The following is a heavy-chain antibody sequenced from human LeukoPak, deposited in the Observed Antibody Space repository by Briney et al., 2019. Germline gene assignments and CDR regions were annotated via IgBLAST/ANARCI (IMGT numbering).Heavy chain of an antibody. CDR3: ARGPNSNWSGLDF. V-gene: IGHV3-74*01. Sequence: GGSLRLSCIASGFSFSGYWMHWARQLPGKGLVWVSRISPTGSTTSYADSVKGRSTVSRDNAKNTLYLQVNNLRAEDTAVYYCARGPNSNWSGLDFWGQGTLLTVSS. J-gene: IGHJ4*02. D-gene: IGHD6-6*01. CDR2: ISPTGSTT. CDR1: GFSFSGYW.